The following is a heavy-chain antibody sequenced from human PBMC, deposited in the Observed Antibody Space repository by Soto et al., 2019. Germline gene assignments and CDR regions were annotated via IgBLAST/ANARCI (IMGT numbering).Heavy chain of an antibody. CDR1: GFTFSSYW. J-gene: IGHJ6*04. CDR3: ARDIWGGPDG. Sequence: VQLVESGGGLVQPGGSLRLSCAASGFTFSSYWMQWVRQTPGKGLVWVGRITNDGKSAYYADSVKGRFTISRDNAKNTLYLRMNGLRDDDTSVFYGARDIWGGPDGWGKGTTVIVTS. D-gene: IGHD3-3*01. V-gene: IGHV3-74*01. CDR2: ITNDGKSA.